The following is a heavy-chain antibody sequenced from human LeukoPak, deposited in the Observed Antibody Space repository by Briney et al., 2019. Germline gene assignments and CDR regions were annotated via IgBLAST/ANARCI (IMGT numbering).Heavy chain of an antibody. V-gene: IGHV1-18*04. Sequence: SVKVSCKASGYTFTSYGISWVRQAPGQGVEWMGWISAYNGNTNYAQKLQGRVTVTTDTSTSTAYMELRSLRSDDTAVYYCARDELTYYDILTGYYRESMRFDPWGQGTLVTVSS. CDR1: GYTFTSYG. CDR3: ARDELTYYDILTGYYRESMRFDP. J-gene: IGHJ5*02. D-gene: IGHD3-9*01. CDR2: ISAYNGNT.